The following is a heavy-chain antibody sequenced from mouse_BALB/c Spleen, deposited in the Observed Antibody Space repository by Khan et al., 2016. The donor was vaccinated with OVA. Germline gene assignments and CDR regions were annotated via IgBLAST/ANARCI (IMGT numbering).Heavy chain of an antibody. CDR1: GYTFTSYY. D-gene: IGHD1-1*02. CDR2: INPSNGGT. J-gene: IGHJ3*01. CDR3: TRSGYGAFDY. V-gene: IGHV1S81*02. Sequence: VQLQESGAELVKPGASVRLSCKASGYTFTSYYLYWVKQRPGQGLEWIGDINPSNGGTNFNEKFKTKATLTVDKSSSTAYMELSSLTSEDSAVYYCTRSGYGAFDYWGQGTLVTVSA.